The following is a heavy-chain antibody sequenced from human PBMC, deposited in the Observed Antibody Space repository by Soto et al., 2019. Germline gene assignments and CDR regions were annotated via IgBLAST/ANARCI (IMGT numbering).Heavy chain of an antibody. V-gene: IGHV4-30-2*01. CDR1: GGCISSCGYS. Sequence: QLQLQESGPGLVKPSQTLTLTGAGSGGCISSCGYSWSWQPPGPGKGLEWIGYIYHSGSTYYNPSLKSRVTISVDRSKNQFSLKLSSVTAADTAVYYCAGGPGVARNYWGQGTLVTVSS. CDR3: AGGPGVARNY. J-gene: IGHJ4*02. CDR2: IYHSGST. D-gene: IGHD5-12*01.